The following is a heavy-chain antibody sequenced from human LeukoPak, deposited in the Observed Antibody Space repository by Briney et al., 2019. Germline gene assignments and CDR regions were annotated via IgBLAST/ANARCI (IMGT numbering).Heavy chain of an antibody. CDR3: ARRYCSSTSCYSGGDAFDI. D-gene: IGHD2-2*02. CDR2: IYYSGST. Sequence: SETLSLTCTVSGGSISSYYWSWIRQPPGKGLAWIGYIYYSGSTNYNPSLKSRVTISVDSSKNQFSLKLSSVTAADTAVCYCARRYCSSTSCYSGGDAFDIWGQGTMVTVSS. V-gene: IGHV4-59*01. CDR1: GGSISSYY. J-gene: IGHJ3*02.